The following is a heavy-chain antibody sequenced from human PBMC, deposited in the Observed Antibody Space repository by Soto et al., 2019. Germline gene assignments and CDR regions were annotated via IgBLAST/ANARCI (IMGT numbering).Heavy chain of an antibody. CDR3: ARHADSSGYSYYYGMDV. CDR1: GYTLTELS. Sequence: ASVKVSCKVSGYTLTELSMHWVRQAPGKGLEWMGGFDPEDGETIYAQKFQGRVTMTEDTSTDTAYLQWSSLKASDTAMYYCARHADSSGYSYYYGMDVWGQGTTVTVSS. D-gene: IGHD6-19*01. V-gene: IGHV1-24*01. CDR2: FDPEDGET. J-gene: IGHJ6*02.